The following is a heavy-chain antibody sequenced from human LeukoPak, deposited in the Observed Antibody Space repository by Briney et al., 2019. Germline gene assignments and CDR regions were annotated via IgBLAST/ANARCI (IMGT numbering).Heavy chain of an antibody. CDR1: GGSISSYS. D-gene: IGHD3-10*01. J-gene: IGHJ4*02. CDR2: ISYTGIT. Sequence: SETLSLTCTVSGGSISSYSWSWIRQSPGKGLEWIGYISYTGITNYNPSLKIRVTISIDQYKTQFSLKLSSVTAADTAVYYCARGSGPYNYWGQGTLVTVSS. V-gene: IGHV4-59*01. CDR3: ARGSGPYNY.